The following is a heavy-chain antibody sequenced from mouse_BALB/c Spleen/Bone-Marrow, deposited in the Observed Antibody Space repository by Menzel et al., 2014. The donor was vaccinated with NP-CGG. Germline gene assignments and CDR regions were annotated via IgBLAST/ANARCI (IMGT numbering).Heavy chain of an antibody. V-gene: IGHV4-1*02. CDR1: GFDFSRYW. CDR3: ARLGYYGGFAY. CDR2: INPDSTTI. Sequence: EVKVVESGGGLVQPGGSLKLSCAASGFDFSRYWMGWVRQAPGKGLGWIGEINPDSTTINYTPSLKYKFTISRDNAKNTLFLQMSNVRSEDTALYYCARLGYYGGFAYWGQGTLVTVSA. J-gene: IGHJ3*01. D-gene: IGHD2-3*01.